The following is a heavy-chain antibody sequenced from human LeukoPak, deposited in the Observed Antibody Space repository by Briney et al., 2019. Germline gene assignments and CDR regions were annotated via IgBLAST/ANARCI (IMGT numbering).Heavy chain of an antibody. CDR1: GYTFTEYY. Sequence: GASVKVSCKSSGYTFTEYYMHWLRQAPGLVFEWMGSINPNSGDTYYSPEFQGRVPLTRDTSIKTDYMEMNSINSDDTAVYYCVRDIAPIGSWWFDPWGQGTLIIVSS. D-gene: IGHD2-15*01. CDR3: VRDIAPIGSWWFDP. V-gene: IGHV1-2*02. CDR2: INPNSGDT. J-gene: IGHJ5*02.